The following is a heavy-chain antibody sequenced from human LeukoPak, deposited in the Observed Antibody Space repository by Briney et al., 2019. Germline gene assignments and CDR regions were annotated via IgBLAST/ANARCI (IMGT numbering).Heavy chain of an antibody. J-gene: IGHJ4*02. CDR1: GFIFSGYW. V-gene: IGHV3-7*01. Sequence: GGSLRLSCAASGFIFSGYWMNWVRQAPGKGLGWVANIKQDGSEQHYVDSVRGRFTISRDNAKNSLYLQMNSLRVEDTAVYYCARDGFVGAADYWGQGTLVTVSS. D-gene: IGHD6-13*01. CDR2: IKQDGSEQ. CDR3: ARDGFVGAADY.